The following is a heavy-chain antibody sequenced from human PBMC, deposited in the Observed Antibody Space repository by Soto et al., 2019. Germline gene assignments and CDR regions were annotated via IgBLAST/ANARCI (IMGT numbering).Heavy chain of an antibody. V-gene: IGHV1-69*13. Sequence: GASVKVSCKASGGTFSSYAISWVRQAPGQGLEWMGGIIPIFGTANYAQKFQGRVTITADESTSTAYMELSSLRSEDTAVYYCARDLQMDTAMVNDAFDIWGRGRMVTVSS. CDR1: GGTFSSYA. D-gene: IGHD5-18*01. J-gene: IGHJ3*02. CDR2: IIPIFGTA. CDR3: ARDLQMDTAMVNDAFDI.